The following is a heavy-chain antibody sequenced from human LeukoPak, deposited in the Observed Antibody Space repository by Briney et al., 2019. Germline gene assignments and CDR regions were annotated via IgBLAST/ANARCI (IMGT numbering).Heavy chain of an antibody. CDR3: ASSYYDSSGYPALDY. J-gene: IGHJ4*02. CDR1: GFTFSSYA. Sequence: GGSLRLSYAASGFTFSSYAMHWVRQAPGKGLEWVAVISYDGSNKYYADSVKGRFTISRDNSKNTLYLQMNSLRAEDTAVYYCASSYYDSSGYPALDYWGQGTLVTVSS. V-gene: IGHV3-30-3*01. D-gene: IGHD3-22*01. CDR2: ISYDGSNK.